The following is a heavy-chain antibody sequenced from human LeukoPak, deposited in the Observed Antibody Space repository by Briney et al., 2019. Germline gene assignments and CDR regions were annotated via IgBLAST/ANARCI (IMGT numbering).Heavy chain of an antibody. D-gene: IGHD2-2*01. CDR2: ISGSGVGT. J-gene: IGHJ4*02. CDR3: AKVRSYQLLSDFDY. V-gene: IGHV3-23*01. Sequence: ETLSLTCTVSGGSISSSSYYWGWIRQPPGKGLEWASAISGSGVGTFYADSVKGRFTISRDSSKKTLYLQMNSLRAEDTAVYYCAKVRSYQLLSDFDYWGQGTLVTVSS. CDR1: GGSISSSSYY.